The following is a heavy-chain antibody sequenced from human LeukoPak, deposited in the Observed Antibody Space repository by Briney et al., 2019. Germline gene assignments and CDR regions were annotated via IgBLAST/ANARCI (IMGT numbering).Heavy chain of an antibody. Sequence: GRSLRLSCAASGFAFSTYAMHWGRQAPGKGLEWMAVISYNGSEVYYGDSVKGRFTISRDNSRNTLYLQMNRLRVEDTAVYHCAKAGCSSARCYTNYWGQGTSVTVSS. CDR1: GFAFSTYA. D-gene: IGHD2-8*01. CDR3: AKAGCSSARCYTNY. V-gene: IGHV3-30*18. J-gene: IGHJ4*02. CDR2: ISYNGSEV.